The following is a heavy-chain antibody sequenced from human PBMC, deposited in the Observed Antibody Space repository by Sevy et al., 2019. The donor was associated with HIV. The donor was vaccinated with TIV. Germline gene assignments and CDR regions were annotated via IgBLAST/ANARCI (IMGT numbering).Heavy chain of an antibody. D-gene: IGHD1-1*01. CDR3: TRVRYNYGSYYFDY. CDR2: ISSGGSII. Sequence: GGSLRLSCAASGFTFSSYAMSWVRQAPGKGLEWISYISSGGSIIYYADSVKGRFTISRDNAKNSLYLQMNSLRAEDTAVYYCTRVRYNYGSYYFDYWGQGTLVTVSS. V-gene: IGHV3-48*04. J-gene: IGHJ4*02. CDR1: GFTFSSYA.